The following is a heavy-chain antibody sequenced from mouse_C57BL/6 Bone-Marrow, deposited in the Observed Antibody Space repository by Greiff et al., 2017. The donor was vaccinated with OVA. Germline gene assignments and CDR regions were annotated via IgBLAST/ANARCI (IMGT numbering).Heavy chain of an antibody. CDR3: ARENSNYGFAY. CDR1: GFTFSSYA. V-gene: IGHV5-4*01. CDR2: ISDGGSYT. J-gene: IGHJ3*01. D-gene: IGHD2-5*01. Sequence: EVKVVESGGGLVKPGGSLKLSCAASGFTFSSYAMSWVRQTPEKRLEWVATISDGGSYTYYPANVKGRFTISRDNAKNNLYLQMSHLKSEDTAMYYCARENSNYGFAYWGQGTLVTVSA.